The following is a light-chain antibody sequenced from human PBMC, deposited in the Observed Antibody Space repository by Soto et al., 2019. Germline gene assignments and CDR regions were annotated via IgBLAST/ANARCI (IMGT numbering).Light chain of an antibody. Sequence: EIVMTQSPATLSVSPGERATLSCRASQSVSSNLAWYQQKPGQAPRLLIYGASTRATGIPARFSGSGSGTEFTLSISSLQSEDSAVYYCQQYYTWPVTFGGGTKVEI. CDR2: GAS. CDR1: QSVSSN. J-gene: IGKJ4*01. V-gene: IGKV3-15*01. CDR3: QQYYTWPVT.